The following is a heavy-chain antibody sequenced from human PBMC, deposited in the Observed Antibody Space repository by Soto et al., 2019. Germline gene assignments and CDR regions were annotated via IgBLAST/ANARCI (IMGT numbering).Heavy chain of an antibody. CDR1: GASVAGCSYY. CDR2: IPSRGRP. Sequence: SETLSLTCSVSGASVAGCSYYWSWVRQPPVKGLEWIGYIPSRGRPFYNPSLTSRGTISADTSKNQLSLQLTSVTAADTAVYYCARDTYSGYDFGLWGQGTLVTVS. V-gene: IGHV4-30-4*01. J-gene: IGHJ5*02. D-gene: IGHD5-12*01. CDR3: ARDTYSGYDFGL.